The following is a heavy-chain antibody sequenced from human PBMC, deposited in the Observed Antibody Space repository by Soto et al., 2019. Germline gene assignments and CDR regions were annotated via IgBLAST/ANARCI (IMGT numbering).Heavy chain of an antibody. CDR2: ITRDGYNK. CDR3: TKSSGGSSSVGMDY. D-gene: IGHD6-6*01. J-gene: IGHJ4*02. V-gene: IGHV3-30*04. CDR1: GFIIKNYA. Sequence: PGGSLRLSCAGSGFIIKNYALNWVRQAPGKGLEWVASITRDGYNKYYADSVKGRFTISRDNSRDTLGLQMTALTIEDSSVYYCTKSSGGSSSVGMDYWGQGTRVTVSS.